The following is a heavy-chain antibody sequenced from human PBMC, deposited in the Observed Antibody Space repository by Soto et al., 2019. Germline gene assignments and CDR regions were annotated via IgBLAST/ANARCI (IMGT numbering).Heavy chain of an antibody. CDR2: ISGSGGST. J-gene: IGHJ6*02. CDR3: AKRPFTILYWYGMDV. V-gene: IGHV3-23*01. CDR1: GFTFSSYA. D-gene: IGHD2-8*02. Sequence: GGSLRLSCAASGFTFSSYAMSWVRQAPGKGLEWVSAISGSGGSTYYADSVRGRFTISRDNSKNTLYLQMNSLRAEDTAVYYCAKRPFTILYWYGMDVWGQGTTVTVSS.